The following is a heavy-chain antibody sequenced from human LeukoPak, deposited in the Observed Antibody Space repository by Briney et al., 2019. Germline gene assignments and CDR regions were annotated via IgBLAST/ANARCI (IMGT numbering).Heavy chain of an antibody. V-gene: IGHV3-48*04. J-gene: IGHJ4*02. Sequence: GGSLRLSCAASGFTFSTFGMNWVRQAPAKGLERVSYISSSGSTIYYADSVKGRFTISRDNAKNSLYLQMNSLRAEDTAVYYCARKTTVTTLFDYWGQGTLVTVSS. CDR2: ISSSGSTI. CDR3: ARKTTVTTLFDY. D-gene: IGHD4-11*01. CDR1: GFTFSTFG.